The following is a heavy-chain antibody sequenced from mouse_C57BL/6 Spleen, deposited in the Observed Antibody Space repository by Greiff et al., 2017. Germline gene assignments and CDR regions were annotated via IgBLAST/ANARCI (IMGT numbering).Heavy chain of an antibody. CDR1: GYAFSSYW. Sequence: QVQLKQSGAELVKPGASVKISCKASGYAFSSYWMNWVKQRPGKGLEWIGQIYPGDGDTNYNGKFKGKATLTADKSSSTAYMQLRSLTSEDSAVYFCAREWGDYDDYYAMDYWGQGTSVTVSS. V-gene: IGHV1-80*01. CDR3: AREWGDYDDYYAMDY. CDR2: IYPGDGDT. D-gene: IGHD2-4*01. J-gene: IGHJ4*01.